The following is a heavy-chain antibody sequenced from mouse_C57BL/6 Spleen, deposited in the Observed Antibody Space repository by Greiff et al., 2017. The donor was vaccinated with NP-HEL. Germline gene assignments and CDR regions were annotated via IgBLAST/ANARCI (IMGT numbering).Heavy chain of an antibody. V-gene: IGHV1-82*01. Sequence: QVQLKESGPELVKPGASVKISCKASGYAFSSSWMNWVKQRPGKGLEWIGRIYPGDGDTNYNGKFKGKATLTADKSSSTAYMQLSSLTSEDSAVYFCAKLTGAWFAYWGQGTLVTVSA. J-gene: IGHJ3*01. CDR1: GYAFSSSW. CDR3: AKLTGAWFAY. D-gene: IGHD4-1*01. CDR2: IYPGDGDT.